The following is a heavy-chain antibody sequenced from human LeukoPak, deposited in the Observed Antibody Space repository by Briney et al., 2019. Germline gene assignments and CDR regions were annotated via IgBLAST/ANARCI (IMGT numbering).Heavy chain of an antibody. D-gene: IGHD5-24*01. J-gene: IGHJ3*02. CDR2: IIPIFGTA. Sequence: SVKVSCKASGGTFSSYAISWVRQAPGQGLEWMGGIIPIFGTANYAQKFQGRVTITADKSTSTAYMELSSLRSEDTAVYYCARDKRWLQLRAHDAFDIWGQGTMVTVSS. V-gene: IGHV1-69*06. CDR3: ARDKRWLQLRAHDAFDI. CDR1: GGTFSSYA.